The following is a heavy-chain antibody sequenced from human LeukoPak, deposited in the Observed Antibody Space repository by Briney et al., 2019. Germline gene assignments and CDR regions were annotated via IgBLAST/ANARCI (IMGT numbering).Heavy chain of an antibody. V-gene: IGHV4-34*01. D-gene: IGHD3-22*01. CDR1: GGSFSGYY. CDR2: INHSGST. J-gene: IGHJ4*02. CDR3: ARGSSSGFDY. Sequence: SETPSLTCAVYGGSFSGYYWSWIRQPPGKGLEWIGEINHSGSTNYNPALKSRVTISRDTSKNQFSLKLSSVTAADTAVYYCARGSSSGFDYWGQGTLVTVSS.